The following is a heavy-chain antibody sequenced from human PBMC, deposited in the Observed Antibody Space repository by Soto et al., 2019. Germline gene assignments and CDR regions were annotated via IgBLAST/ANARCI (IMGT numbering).Heavy chain of an antibody. J-gene: IGHJ6*02. Sequence: SVKVSCKASGGTFSSYAISWVRQAPGQELEWMGGIIPIFGTANYAQKFQGRVTITADKSTSTAYMELSSLRSEDTAVYYCASLEYYYGSGSYSYYYYGMDVWGQGTTVTVSS. V-gene: IGHV1-69*06. CDR1: GGTFSSYA. CDR2: IIPIFGTA. CDR3: ASLEYYYGSGSYSYYYYGMDV. D-gene: IGHD3-10*01.